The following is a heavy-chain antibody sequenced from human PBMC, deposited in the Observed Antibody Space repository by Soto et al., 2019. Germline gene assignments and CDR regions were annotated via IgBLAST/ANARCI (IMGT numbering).Heavy chain of an antibody. V-gene: IGHV4-34*01. Sequence: PSETLSLTCAVYGGSFSGYYWIWIRQPPGKGLEWIGEINHSGSTNYNPSLKSRVTISVDTSKNQFSLKLSSVTAADTAVYYCARGSPVTAVAGTNYYYYGMDVWGQGTTVTVSS. CDR2: INHSGST. J-gene: IGHJ6*02. CDR1: GGSFSGYY. D-gene: IGHD6-19*01. CDR3: ARGSPVTAVAGTNYYYYGMDV.